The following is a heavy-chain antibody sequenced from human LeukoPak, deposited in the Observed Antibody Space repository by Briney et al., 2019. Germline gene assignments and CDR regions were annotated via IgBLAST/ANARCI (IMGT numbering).Heavy chain of an antibody. D-gene: IGHD1-26*01. J-gene: IGHJ6*03. V-gene: IGHV4-39*07. Sequence: PSETLSLTCTVSGGSISSYYWSWIRQPPGKGLEWIGSIYYSGSTYYNPSLKSRVTISVGTSKNQCSLKLSSVTAADTAVYYCARVYSEWELLRGDYYYYMDVWGKGTTVTVSS. CDR1: GGSISSYY. CDR3: ARVYSEWELLRGDYYYYMDV. CDR2: IYYSGST.